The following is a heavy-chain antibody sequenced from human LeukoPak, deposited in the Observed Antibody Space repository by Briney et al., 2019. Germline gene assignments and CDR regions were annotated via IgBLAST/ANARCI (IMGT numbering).Heavy chain of an antibody. Sequence: SETLSLTCTVSGGSISSYYWSWIRQPAGKGLEWIGRIYGSGGTNYNSSPKSRVTMSADTSKNQSCMKLSCVTTAGTAVYYREREGITIFGVVIPYYMDVWGEGTTVTLSS. V-gene: IGHV4-4*07. J-gene: IGHJ6*03. CDR2: IYGSGGT. D-gene: IGHD3-3*01. CDR3: EREGITIFGVVIPYYMDV. CDR1: GGSISSYY.